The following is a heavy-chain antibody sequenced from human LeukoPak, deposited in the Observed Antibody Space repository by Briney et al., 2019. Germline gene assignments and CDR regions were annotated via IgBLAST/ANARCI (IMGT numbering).Heavy chain of an antibody. J-gene: IGHJ6*02. CDR3: ATFVGGQLLREPPYGMDV. V-gene: IGHV3-30*03. Sequence: PGGSLRLSCAASGFTFSSYGIHWVRQAPGKGLEWVAVISHDGSNKYYTDSVKGRFTISRDNSKNTLYLQMSSLRTEDTAVYYCATFVGGQLLREPPYGMDVWGQGTTVTVSS. D-gene: IGHD2-2*01. CDR2: ISHDGSNK. CDR1: GFTFSSYG.